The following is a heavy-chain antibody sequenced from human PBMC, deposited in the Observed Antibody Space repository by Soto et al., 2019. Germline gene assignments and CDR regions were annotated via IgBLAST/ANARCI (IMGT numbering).Heavy chain of an antibody. V-gene: IGHV1-18*01. CDR1: GYTFTTYG. D-gene: IGHD3-22*01. CDR3: ARGPTDYYDNSGNYFLDY. Sequence: QVQLVQSGAEVKKPGASVKVSCKASGYTFTTYGMSWVRQAHGQGLDWMGWISTYNGNTKYAERLQGRVNMTTDTTTSTAYMELRSLRSDDTAVYYCARGPTDYYDNSGNYFLDYWGQGTLVTVSS. CDR2: ISTYNGNT. J-gene: IGHJ4*02.